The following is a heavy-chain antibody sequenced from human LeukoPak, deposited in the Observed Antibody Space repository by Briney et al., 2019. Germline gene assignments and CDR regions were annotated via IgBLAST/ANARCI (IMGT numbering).Heavy chain of an antibody. Sequence: SETLSLSCSVSGGSISCCSYYWGRIRQPRGKGLEWIWRSYYSRSTYYNPALKSRVTISVDTSKNQFSLKLRSVTAADTAVYYCAREGYGGNADAFDIWGQGTMVTVSS. D-gene: IGHD4-23*01. V-gene: IGHV4-39*07. J-gene: IGHJ3*02. CDR2: SYYSRST. CDR1: GGSISCCSYY. CDR3: AREGYGGNADAFDI.